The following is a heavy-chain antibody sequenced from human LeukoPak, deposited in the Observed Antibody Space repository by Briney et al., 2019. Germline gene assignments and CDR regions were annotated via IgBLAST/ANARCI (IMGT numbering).Heavy chain of an antibody. D-gene: IGHD3-10*01. Sequence: PGGSLRLSCAASGFTFSSYSMNWVRQAPGKGLEWVSYISSSSSTIYYADSVKGRFTISRDNAKNSLYLQMNSLRAEDTAVYYCARDAARGFGDQNEYFQHWGQVTLVTVSS. J-gene: IGHJ1*01. V-gene: IGHV3-48*04. CDR2: ISSSSSTI. CDR1: GFTFSSYS. CDR3: ARDAARGFGDQNEYFQH.